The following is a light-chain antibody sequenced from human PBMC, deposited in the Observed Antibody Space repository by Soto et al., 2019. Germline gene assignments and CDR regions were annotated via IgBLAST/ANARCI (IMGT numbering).Light chain of an antibody. J-gene: IGKJ1*01. V-gene: IGKV1-5*01. CDR1: QTIDRW. CDR2: DAS. CDR3: QQYEGNPT. Sequence: DIQLTQSPSTLSASIGDRVVITCRASQTIDRWLAWYQQRPGLAPRLLIYDASTLESGVPSRFSRSGSETEFTLTISSLKPDDFGTYHCQQYEGNPTFGQGTTVEVK.